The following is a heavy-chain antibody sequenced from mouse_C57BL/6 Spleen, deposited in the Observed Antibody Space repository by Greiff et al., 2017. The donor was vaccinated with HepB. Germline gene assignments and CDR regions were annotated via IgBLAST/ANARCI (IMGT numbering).Heavy chain of an antibody. V-gene: IGHV1-59*01. J-gene: IGHJ4*01. CDR2: IDPSDSYT. CDR3: ARRDYYAMDY. CDR1: GYTFTSYW. Sequence: VQLQQPGAELVRPGTSVKLSCKASGYTFTSYWMHWVKQRPGQGLEWIGVIDPSDSYTNYNQKFKGKATLTVDTSSSTAYMQLSSLTFEDSAVYYCARRDYYAMDYWGQGTSVTVSS.